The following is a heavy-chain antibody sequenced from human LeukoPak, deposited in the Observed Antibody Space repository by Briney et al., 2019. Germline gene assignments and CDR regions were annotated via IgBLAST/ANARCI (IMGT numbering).Heavy chain of an antibody. J-gene: IGHJ3*02. CDR3: ARDKYSYGYTDAFDI. V-gene: IGHV1-3*01. Sequence: ASVKVSCKASGYTFTSYAMHWVRQAPGQRLEWMGWINAGNGNTKYSQKFQGRVTITRDTSASTAYMELSSLRSEDTAVYYCARDKYSYGYTDAFDIWGQGTMVTVSS. D-gene: IGHD5-18*01. CDR1: GYTFTSYA. CDR2: INAGNGNT.